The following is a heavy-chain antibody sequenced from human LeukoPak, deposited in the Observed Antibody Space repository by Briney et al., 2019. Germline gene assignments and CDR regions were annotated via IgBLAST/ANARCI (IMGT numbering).Heavy chain of an antibody. V-gene: IGHV4-34*01. Sequence: PSETLSLTCTVSGGSISSYYWSWIRQPPGKGLEWIGEINHSGSTNYNPSLKSRVTISVDTAKNQFSLKLNSVTAADTAVYYCARQLVGVTRLYYFDYWGQGTLVTVSS. CDR2: INHSGST. J-gene: IGHJ4*02. D-gene: IGHD1-26*01. CDR1: GGSISSYY. CDR3: ARQLVGVTRLYYFDY.